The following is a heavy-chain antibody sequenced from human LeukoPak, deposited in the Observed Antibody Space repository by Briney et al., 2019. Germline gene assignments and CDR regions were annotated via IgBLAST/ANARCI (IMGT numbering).Heavy chain of an antibody. CDR3: AKDRGGSNWNDAFDI. CDR1: GFTFRNYA. V-gene: IGHV3-23*01. CDR2: ITGNGGTT. D-gene: IGHD1-1*01. Sequence: RAGGSLRLSCAASGFTFRNYAMSWVRQAPGKGLEWVSGITGNGGTTYYADSVKGRFTISRDNSQNTLYLQMNSLRAEDTAIYYCAKDRGGSNWNDAFDIWGQGTMVTVSS. J-gene: IGHJ3*02.